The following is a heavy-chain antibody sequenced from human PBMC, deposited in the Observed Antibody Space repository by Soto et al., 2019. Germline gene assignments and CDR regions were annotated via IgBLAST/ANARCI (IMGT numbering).Heavy chain of an antibody. CDR2: ISGSGGST. Sequence: GCLRLSCAASGFTFSSYATSWVRQAPGKGLEWGAAISGSGGSTYYADSVKGRFTISTDNSKNTLYLQRNSLRAEDTAVYYCAKDPPGGNFDYWGQGTLVTVSS. J-gene: IGHJ4*02. V-gene: IGHV3-23*01. CDR3: AKDPPGGNFDY. CDR1: GFTFSSYA. D-gene: IGHD3-16*01.